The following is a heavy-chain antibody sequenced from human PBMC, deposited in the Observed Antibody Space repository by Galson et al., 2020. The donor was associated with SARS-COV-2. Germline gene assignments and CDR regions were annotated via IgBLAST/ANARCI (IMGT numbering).Heavy chain of an antibody. V-gene: IGHV1-3*01. D-gene: IGHD6-19*01. J-gene: IGHJ1*01. CDR2: INSGNGNT. CDR3: ARGSAVAGNDRYFQH. CDR1: GYTFTNYA. Sequence: ASVKVSCKASGYTFTNYAMHWVRRAPGQGLEWMGWINSGNGNTKYSQKFQGRVTITRDTSASTAYMELSSLRSEDTAVYYCARGSAVAGNDRYFQHWGQGTLVTVSS.